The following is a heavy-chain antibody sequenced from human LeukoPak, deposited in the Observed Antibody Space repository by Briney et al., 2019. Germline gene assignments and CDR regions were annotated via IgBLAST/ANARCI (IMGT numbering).Heavy chain of an antibody. CDR1: GLSLSTSGVG. D-gene: IGHD2-2*01. CDR3: AHRRRYCSSTSCPNWFDP. J-gene: IGHJ5*02. V-gene: IGHV2-5*01. CDR2: IYWNDDQ. Sequence: SGPTLVNPTQTLTLTRTFSGLSLSTSGVGVGWIRQPPGKALEWLSLIYWNDDQRYSPSLKSRLTITKDTSNNQVVLTMTNMDPVDTATYYCAHRRRYCSSTSCPNWFDPWGQGTLVTVSS.